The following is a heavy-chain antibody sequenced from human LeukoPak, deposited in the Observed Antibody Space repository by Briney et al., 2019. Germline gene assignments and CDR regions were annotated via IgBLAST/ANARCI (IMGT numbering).Heavy chain of an antibody. D-gene: IGHD6-6*01. CDR3: ARDGYSSSSGDAFDI. J-gene: IGHJ3*02. Sequence: SETLSLTCAVYGGSFSGYYWSWIRQPPGKGLEWIGEINHSGSTNYNPSLKSRVTISVDTSKNQFSLKLSSVTAADTAVYYCARDGYSSSSGDAFDIWGQGTMVTVSS. CDR1: GGSFSGYY. V-gene: IGHV4-34*01. CDR2: INHSGST.